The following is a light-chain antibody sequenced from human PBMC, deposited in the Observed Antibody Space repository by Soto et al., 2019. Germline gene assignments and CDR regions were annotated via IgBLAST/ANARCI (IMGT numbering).Light chain of an antibody. CDR2: DVS. CDR3: SSYTTSISYV. J-gene: IGLJ1*01. Sequence: SVLTQPASVSGSPGQSITISCTGTISDVGGYNTVSWYQQHPGKVPKLMIHDVSDRPSWVSDRFSGSKSGNTASLTISGLQAEDEADYYCSSYTTSISYVFGSGTKVTV. CDR1: ISDVGGYNT. V-gene: IGLV2-14*01.